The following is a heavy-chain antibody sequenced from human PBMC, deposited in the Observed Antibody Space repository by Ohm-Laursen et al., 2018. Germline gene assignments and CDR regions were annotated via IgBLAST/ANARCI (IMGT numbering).Heavy chain of an antibody. J-gene: IGHJ4*02. CDR3: ATRTKGGWGLDY. D-gene: IGHD1-1*01. V-gene: IGHV4-59*07. Sequence: SDTLSLTCTVSGASINSHHWSFIRQPPGKGLEWIAFVYYSGSTHYNPSLKSRVTVSVDTSKNQLSLKLTSVTAADTAVYYCATRTKGGWGLDYWGQGTPVTVSS. CDR2: VYYSGST. CDR1: GASINSHH.